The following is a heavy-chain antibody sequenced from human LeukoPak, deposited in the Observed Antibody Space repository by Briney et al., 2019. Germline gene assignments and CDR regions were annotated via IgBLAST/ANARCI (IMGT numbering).Heavy chain of an antibody. CDR2: INPNSGGT. V-gene: IGHV1-2*02. D-gene: IGHD3-22*01. CDR1: GYTFTGYY. J-gene: IGHJ4*02. CDR3: ARERSSYDSSGHYPL. Sequence: ASVKVSCKASGYTFTGYYIHWVRQAPGQGLEWMGWINPNSGGTNYAQKFQGRVTMTRDTSISTAYMELSRLRSDDTAVYYCARERSSYDSSGHYPLWGQGNLVTVSS.